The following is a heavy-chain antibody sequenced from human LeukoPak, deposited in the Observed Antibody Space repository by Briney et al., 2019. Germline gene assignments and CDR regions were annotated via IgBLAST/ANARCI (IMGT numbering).Heavy chain of an antibody. CDR1: GFTFSSYA. D-gene: IGHD1-26*01. CDR2: ISGSGGST. CDR3: AKVIMAAQWELLDAFDI. V-gene: IGHV3-23*01. J-gene: IGHJ3*02. Sequence: GGSLRLSCAASGFTFSSYAMSWVRQAPGKGLEWVSAISGSGGSTYYADSVKGRFTISRDNSKNTLYLQMNSLRAEDTAVYYCAKVIMAAQWELLDAFDIWGQGTMVTVSS.